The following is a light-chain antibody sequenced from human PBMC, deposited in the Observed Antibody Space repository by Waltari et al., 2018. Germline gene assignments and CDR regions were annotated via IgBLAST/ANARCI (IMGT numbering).Light chain of an antibody. CDR1: QSVLYSSNNKNY. V-gene: IGKV4-1*01. CDR3: QQYYSTPQA. Sequence: DIVMTQSTDSLAVSLGERATINCKSSQSVLYSSNNKNYLAWYQQKPGQPPRLLIYWASTRESGVPDRFSGSGSGTDFTLTISSLQAEDVALYYCQQYYSTPQAFGQGTKVEI. CDR2: WAS. J-gene: IGKJ1*01.